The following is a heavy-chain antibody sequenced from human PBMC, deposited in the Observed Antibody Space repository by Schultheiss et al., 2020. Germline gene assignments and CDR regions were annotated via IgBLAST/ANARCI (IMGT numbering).Heavy chain of an antibody. CDR1: GGSISSGDYY. Sequence: SETLSLTCTVSGGSISSGDYYWSWIRQPPGKGLEWIGEIYHSGSTNYNPSLKSRVTISVDTSKNQFSLKLSSVTAADTAVYYCARVNYYGSGSYLDPWGQGTLVTVSS. CDR2: IYHSGST. V-gene: IGHV4-61*08. J-gene: IGHJ5*02. D-gene: IGHD3-10*01. CDR3: ARVNYYGSGSYLDP.